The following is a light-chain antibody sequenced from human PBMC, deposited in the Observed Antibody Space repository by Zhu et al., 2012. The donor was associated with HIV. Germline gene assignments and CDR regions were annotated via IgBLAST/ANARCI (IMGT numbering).Light chain of an antibody. CDR3: QQYGSSPHT. J-gene: IGKJ2*01. CDR2: GAS. V-gene: IGKV3-20*01. Sequence: EIVLTQSPGTLSLSPGERATLSCRASQNVGSNYLAWYQQKPGQAPRLLIYGASSRATGIPDFTLTISRLEPEDFAVYHCQQYGSSPHTFGQGTKLEIK. CDR1: QNVGSNY.